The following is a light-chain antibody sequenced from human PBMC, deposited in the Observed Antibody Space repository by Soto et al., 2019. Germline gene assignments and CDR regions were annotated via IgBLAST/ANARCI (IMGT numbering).Light chain of an antibody. J-gene: IGLJ2*01. CDR1: SGDVGGYNF. Sequence: QSALTQPPSASGSPGQSVTISCTGTSGDVGGYNFVSWYQHHPGKAPKLMIYEVNKRPSGVPDRFSGSKSGNTASLTVSGLQAEDEDDYYCSSYAGSSNFGVAFGGGTKLTVL. CDR3: SSYAGSSNFGVA. V-gene: IGLV2-8*01. CDR2: EVN.